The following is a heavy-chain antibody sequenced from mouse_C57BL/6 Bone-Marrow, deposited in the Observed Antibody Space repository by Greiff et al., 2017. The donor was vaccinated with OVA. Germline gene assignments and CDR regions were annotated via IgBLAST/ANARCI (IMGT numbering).Heavy chain of an antibody. CDR2: IDPRSGNT. CDR3: ARRYDFSPFAY. J-gene: IGHJ3*01. CDR1: GYTFTSYG. V-gene: IGHV1-81*01. D-gene: IGHD2-4*01. Sequence: VQLQQSGAELARPGASVKLSCKASGYTFTSYGISWVKQSTGQGLEWIGEIDPRSGNTYYNEKFKGKATLTADKSSSPAYMELRSLTSEDSAVYFCARRYDFSPFAYWGQGTLVTVSA.